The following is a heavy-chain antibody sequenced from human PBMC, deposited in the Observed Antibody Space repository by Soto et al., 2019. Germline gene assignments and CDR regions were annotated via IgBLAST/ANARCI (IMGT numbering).Heavy chain of an antibody. V-gene: IGHV1-69*13. D-gene: IGHD5-12*01. CDR2: IIPIFGTA. Sequence: GASVKVSCKASGGTFSSYAISWVRQAPGQGLEWMGGIIPIFGTANYAQKFQGRVTITADESTSTAYMELSSLRSEDTAVYYCARDNRVEMATITVYYGMDVWGRGTTVTVSS. CDR3: ARDNRVEMATITVYYGMDV. CDR1: GGTFSSYA. J-gene: IGHJ6*02.